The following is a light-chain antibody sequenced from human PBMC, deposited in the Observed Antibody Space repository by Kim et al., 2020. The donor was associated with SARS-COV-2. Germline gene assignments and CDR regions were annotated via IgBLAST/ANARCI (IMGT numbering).Light chain of an antibody. CDR2: KDS. J-gene: IGLJ3*02. V-gene: IGLV3-9*01. Sequence: SYELTQPLSVSVALGQTARLTCGGNNIQTKNVHWYRQKPGQAPVLVMYKDSKRTSGIPERFSGSNSGNTATLTTTRAQAGDEADYYGQVWDSGTWVFGGGTQLT. CDR3: QVWDSGTWV. CDR1: NIQTKN.